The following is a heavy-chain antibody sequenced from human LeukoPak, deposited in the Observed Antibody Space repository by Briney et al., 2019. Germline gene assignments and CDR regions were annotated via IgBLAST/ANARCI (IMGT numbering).Heavy chain of an antibody. CDR3: AREFDPGLMWYWFDP. D-gene: IGHD2-8*01. J-gene: IGHJ5*02. CDR1: GYTFTGHY. CDR2: INPDSGGT. Sequence: GASVKVSCKASGYTFTGHYVHWVRQAPGQGLEWMGWINPDSGGTNYAQTFQGRVTMTRDTSISTAYMELRSLGSDDTAVYYCAREFDPGLMWYWFDPWGQGTLVTVSS. V-gene: IGHV1-2*02.